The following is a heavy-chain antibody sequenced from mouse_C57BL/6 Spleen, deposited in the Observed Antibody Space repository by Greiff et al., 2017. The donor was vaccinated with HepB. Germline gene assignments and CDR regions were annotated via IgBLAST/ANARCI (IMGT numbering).Heavy chain of an antibody. CDR3: ARDQSNYGYFDV. J-gene: IGHJ1*03. Sequence: EVQWVESEGGLVQPGSSMKLSCTASGFTFSDYYMAWVRQVPEKGLEWVANINYDGSSTYYLDSLKSRFIISRDNAKNILYLQMSSLKSEDTATYYCARDQSNYGYFDVWGTGTTVTVSS. D-gene: IGHD2-5*01. V-gene: IGHV5-16*01. CDR1: GFTFSDYY. CDR2: INYDGSST.